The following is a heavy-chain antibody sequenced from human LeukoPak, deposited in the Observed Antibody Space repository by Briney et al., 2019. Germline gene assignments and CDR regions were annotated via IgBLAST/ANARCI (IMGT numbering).Heavy chain of an antibody. J-gene: IGHJ3*01. D-gene: IGHD1-26*01. Sequence: NTSETLSLTCTVPNGSINNYYWSWIRQPPGKGLEWIGYIYYSGSTKYNPSLKGRVTFSLDTPKSQFSLRLTCVTAADTAMYYCARLFWEPPHLDGFDFWGQGIIVTVSS. CDR1: NGSINNYY. V-gene: IGHV4-59*01. CDR2: IYYSGST. CDR3: ARLFWEPPHLDGFDF.